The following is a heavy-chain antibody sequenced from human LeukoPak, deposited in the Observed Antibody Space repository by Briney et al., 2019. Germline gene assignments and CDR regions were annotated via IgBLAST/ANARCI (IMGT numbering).Heavy chain of an antibody. CDR1: GGSISSYY. V-gene: IGHV4-4*09. CDR3: ARHKDYIYFDY. J-gene: IGHJ4*02. Sequence: SETLSLTCTVSGGSISSYYWSWIRQLPGKGLEWIGYIYTSGSTNYNPSLKSRVTISVDTSKNQFSLKLSSVTAADTAVYYCARHKDYIYFDYWGQGTLVTVSS. CDR2: IYTSGST. D-gene: IGHD4-11*01.